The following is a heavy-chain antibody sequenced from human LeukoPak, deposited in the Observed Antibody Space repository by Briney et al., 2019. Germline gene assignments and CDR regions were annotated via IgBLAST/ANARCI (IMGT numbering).Heavy chain of an antibody. V-gene: IGHV3-74*01. Sequence: SGGSLRLSCAASGFTFSTYWMHWVRQVPGKGLVWVSRINSDASTINYADSVKGRFTISRDNAKNTLYLQMNNLRAEDTAVYYCAREDCTIGAVCSSLLDHWGRGTLVTVSS. CDR3: AREDCTIGAVCSSLLDH. D-gene: IGHD2-8*01. CDR1: GFTFSTYW. CDR2: INSDASTI. J-gene: IGHJ4*02.